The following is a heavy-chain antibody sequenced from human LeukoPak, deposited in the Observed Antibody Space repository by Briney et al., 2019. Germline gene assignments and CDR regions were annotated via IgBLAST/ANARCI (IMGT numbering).Heavy chain of an antibody. J-gene: IGHJ3*02. Sequence: GGSLRLSCAASGFTVSSNYMSWVRQAPGKGLEWVSVIYSGGTTYYADSVKGRFTISRDNSKNTLYLQMSSLRAEDTAVYYCARVLPAGAFDIWGQGTMVTVSS. D-gene: IGHD1-14*01. CDR3: ARVLPAGAFDI. V-gene: IGHV3-66*01. CDR1: GFTVSSNY. CDR2: IYSGGTT.